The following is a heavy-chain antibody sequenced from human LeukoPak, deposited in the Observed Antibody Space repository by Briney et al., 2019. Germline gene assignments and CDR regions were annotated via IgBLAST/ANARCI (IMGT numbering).Heavy chain of an antibody. CDR3: ATEGIIVARGIDY. Sequence: SETLSLTCTVSGDSVNSGSYYRSWIRQPPGKGLEWIGYIYYTGSTNYNPSLKSRVTISVDTSKNQFSLKVRSVTAADTAVYYCATEGIIVARGIDYWGQGTLVTVAS. V-gene: IGHV4-61*01. CDR1: GDSVNSGSYY. J-gene: IGHJ4*02. CDR2: IYYTGST. D-gene: IGHD2-21*01.